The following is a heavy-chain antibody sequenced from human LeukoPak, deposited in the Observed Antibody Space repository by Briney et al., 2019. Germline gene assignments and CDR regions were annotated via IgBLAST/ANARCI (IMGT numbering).Heavy chain of an antibody. V-gene: IGHV4-38-2*01. J-gene: IGHJ4*02. CDR2: IYHSGST. CDR1: GYSISSGYY. CDR3: ASESSNFDY. Sequence: SETLSLTCAVSGYSISSGYYWGWIRQLPGKGLEWIGSIYHSGSTYYNPSLKSRVTISVDTSKNQFSLKLSSVTAADTAVYYCASESSNFDYWGQGTLVTVSS. D-gene: IGHD1-26*01.